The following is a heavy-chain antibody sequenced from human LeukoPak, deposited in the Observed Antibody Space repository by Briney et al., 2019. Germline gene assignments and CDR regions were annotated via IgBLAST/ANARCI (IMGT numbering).Heavy chain of an antibody. D-gene: IGHD2-15*01. CDR1: GFTFSDYY. CDR2: IYSGGST. V-gene: IGHV3-53*04. Sequence: GGSLRLYCAASGFTFSDYYMSWIRQAPGKGLEWVSVIYSGGSTYYADSVKGRFTISRHNSKNTLYLQMNSLRAEDTAVYYCAREGYCSGGSCYPHYGMDIWGQGTTVTVSS. CDR3: AREGYCSGGSCYPHYGMDI. J-gene: IGHJ6*02.